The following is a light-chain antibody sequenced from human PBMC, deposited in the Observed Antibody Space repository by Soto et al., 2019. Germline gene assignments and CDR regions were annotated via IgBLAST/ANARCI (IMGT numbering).Light chain of an antibody. V-gene: IGKV3-20*01. Sequence: EIVLTQSPGTLSLSPGERATLSCRASQSVSSSYLAWYQQKPGQAPRLLIYAASSRATGIPDRFSGSGSGTDFTLTISRLEPEDFAVYHCQQYGSSSWTFGQGTTVEIK. CDR1: QSVSSSY. CDR3: QQYGSSSWT. CDR2: AAS. J-gene: IGKJ1*01.